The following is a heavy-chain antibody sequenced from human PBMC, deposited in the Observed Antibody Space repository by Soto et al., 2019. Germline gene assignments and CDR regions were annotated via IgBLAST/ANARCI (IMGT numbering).Heavy chain of an antibody. V-gene: IGHV5-51*01. J-gene: IGHJ4*02. CDR3: ARRTRYCSGGSCYSSGQYYFDY. Sequence: PGESLKICCKASGYNFISYWINWVRQKPGKGLEWMGRIDPGDSDTRYSPSFQGQVTISADKSISTAYLQWSSLKASDTAMYYCARRTRYCSGGSCYSSGQYYFDYWGQGTLVTVSS. CDR1: GYNFISYW. D-gene: IGHD2-15*01. CDR2: IDPGDSDT.